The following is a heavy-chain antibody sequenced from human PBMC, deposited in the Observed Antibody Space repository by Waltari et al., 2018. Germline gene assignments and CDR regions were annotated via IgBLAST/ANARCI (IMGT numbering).Heavy chain of an antibody. CDR1: VFIISGSC. J-gene: IGHJ4*02. V-gene: IGHV3-73*02. D-gene: IGHD2-8*01. Sequence: EVQLVEAGGGVVEPAGSLILPSAPSVFIISGSCILCFRHAAPNGLEWVGRIRNKPSNYAKAYAVSVRGRFISYRDNSENTAYLQMNSLKAEDMDVYDCSRRDCTTNTWYLTHWGPGTLVTVSS. CDR2: IRNKPSNYAK. CDR3: SRRDCTTNTWYLTH.